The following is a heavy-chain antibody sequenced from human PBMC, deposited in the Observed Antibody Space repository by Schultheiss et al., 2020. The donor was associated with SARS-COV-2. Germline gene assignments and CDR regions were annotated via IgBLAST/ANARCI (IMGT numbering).Heavy chain of an antibody. CDR2: IIPIFGTA. Sequence: SVKVSCQASRYTFTKYFTQWVRQGPGQGLEWMGGIIPIFGTANYAQKFQGRVTITADKSTSTAYMELSSLRSEDTAVYYCASDRYDSSGYYYFGYWGQGTLVTVSS. CDR3: ASDRYDSSGYYYFGY. V-gene: IGHV1-69*06. D-gene: IGHD3-22*01. CDR1: RYTFTKYF. J-gene: IGHJ4*02.